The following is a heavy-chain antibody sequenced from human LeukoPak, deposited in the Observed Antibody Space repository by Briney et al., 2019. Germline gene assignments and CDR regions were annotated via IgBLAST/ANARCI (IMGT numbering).Heavy chain of an antibody. CDR1: GGPIRSFQ. V-gene: IGHV4-59*01. D-gene: IGHD3-3*01. CDR3: ARTGFSNWFDP. CDR2: IYYSGST. J-gene: IGHJ5*02. Sequence: SGTLSPTLHRPGGPIRSFQWGWIPPPPGKGLGWIGYIYYSGSTNYNPSLKSRVTISVDTSKNQFSLKLSSVTAADTAVYYCARTGFSNWFDPWGQGTLVTVSS.